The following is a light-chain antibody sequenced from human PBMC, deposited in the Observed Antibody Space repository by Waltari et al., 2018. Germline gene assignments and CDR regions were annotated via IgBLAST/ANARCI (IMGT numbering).Light chain of an antibody. CDR2: DAS. CDR1: QTVGTY. CDR3: QQRSDRPPVS. Sequence: EIVLTQSPATLSLSPGERATLSCTASQTVGTYLAWYQQKPGQAPRLLIYDASNRATGIPARFSGSGAGTDFTLTISILEPADSAVYYCQQRSDRPPVSFGQGTKLEIK. J-gene: IGKJ2*03. V-gene: IGKV3-11*01.